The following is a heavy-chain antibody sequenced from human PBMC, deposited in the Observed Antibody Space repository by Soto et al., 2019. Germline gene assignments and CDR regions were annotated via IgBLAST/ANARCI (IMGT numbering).Heavy chain of an antibody. Sequence: QVQLVQSGAEVKEPGASVKVSCKASGYTFVSYGISWVRQAPGQGLEWMGWISPYNGNTNYVQKFQGRVTMTTDTPTSTVYMELRSLRSDDTAFYYCSRDAQKWLVSAFDIWGQGTMVTVSS. CDR1: GYTFVSYG. CDR2: ISPYNGNT. CDR3: SRDAQKWLVSAFDI. J-gene: IGHJ3*02. V-gene: IGHV1-18*01. D-gene: IGHD6-19*01.